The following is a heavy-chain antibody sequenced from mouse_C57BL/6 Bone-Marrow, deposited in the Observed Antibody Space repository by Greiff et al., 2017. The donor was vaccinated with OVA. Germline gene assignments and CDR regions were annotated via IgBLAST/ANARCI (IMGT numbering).Heavy chain of an antibody. Sequence: QVQLQQPGAELVKPGASVKLSCKASGYTFTSYWMHWVKQRPGRGLEWIGRIDPNSGGTKYNEKFKSKATLTVDKPSSTAYIQLSSLTSEDSAVYYCARDYDYDSWYFDVWGTGTTVTVSS. D-gene: IGHD2-4*01. CDR2: IDPNSGGT. CDR1: GYTFTSYW. CDR3: ARDYDYDSWYFDV. J-gene: IGHJ1*03. V-gene: IGHV1-72*01.